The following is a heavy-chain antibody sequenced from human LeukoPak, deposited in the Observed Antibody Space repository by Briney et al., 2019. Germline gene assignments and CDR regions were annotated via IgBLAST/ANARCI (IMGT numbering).Heavy chain of an antibody. V-gene: IGHV3-74*01. CDR2: INSDGSST. J-gene: IGHJ4*02. CDR3: ARRVGGWYVDY. D-gene: IGHD6-19*01. Sequence: GGSLRLSCAASGFTFSSYWMHWVRQAPGKGLVWVSRINSDGSSTSYADSVKGRFTISRDNAKNSLYLQMNSLRAEDTAVYYCARRVGGWYVDYWGQGTLVTVSS. CDR1: GFTFSSYW.